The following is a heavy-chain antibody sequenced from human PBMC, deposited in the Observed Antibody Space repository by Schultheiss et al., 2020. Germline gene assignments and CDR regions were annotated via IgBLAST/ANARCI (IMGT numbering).Heavy chain of an antibody. CDR1: GFTFSDYY. Sequence: GSLRLSCAASGFTFSDYYMSWIRQAPGKGLEWIGEINHSGSTNYNPSLKSRVTISVDTSKNQFSLKLSSVTAADTAVYYCARVGDVLLWFGERHGFDPWGQGTLVTVSS. CDR3: ARVGDVLLWFGERHGFDP. V-gene: IGHV4-34*01. D-gene: IGHD3-10*01. J-gene: IGHJ5*02. CDR2: INHSGST.